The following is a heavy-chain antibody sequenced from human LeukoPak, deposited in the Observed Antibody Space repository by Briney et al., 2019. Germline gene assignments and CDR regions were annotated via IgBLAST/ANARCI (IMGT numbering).Heavy chain of an antibody. CDR2: ISYDGSNK. CDR3: AKDGGFLGYSFDY. V-gene: IGHV3-30*18. D-gene: IGHD3-16*01. CDR1: GFTFSSYG. Sequence: GGSLRLSCAASGFTFSSYGMHWVRQAPGKGLEWVAVISYDGSNKYYADSVKGRFTISRDNSKNTLYLQMNSLRAEDTAVYYCAKDGGFLGYSFDYWGQGTLVTVS. J-gene: IGHJ4*02.